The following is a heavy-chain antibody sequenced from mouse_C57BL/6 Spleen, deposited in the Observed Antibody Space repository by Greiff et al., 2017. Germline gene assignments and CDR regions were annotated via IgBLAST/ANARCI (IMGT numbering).Heavy chain of an antibody. V-gene: IGHV1-55*01. D-gene: IGHD1-1*01. CDR3: ARTVVDY. CDR2: IYPGSGST. J-gene: IGHJ2*01. CDR1: GYTFTSYW. Sequence: QVQLQQPGAELVKPGASVTMSCKASGYTFTSYWITWVKQRPGQGLEWLGDIYPGSGSTNYNEKFKSKATLTVDTSYSTAYMQLSSLTSEASAFYYWARTVVDYWGQGTTLTVSS.